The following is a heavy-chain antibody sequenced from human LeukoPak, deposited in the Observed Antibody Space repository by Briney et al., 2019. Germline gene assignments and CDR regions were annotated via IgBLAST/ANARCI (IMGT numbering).Heavy chain of an antibody. CDR2: IYYSGST. CDR1: GGSISSGGYY. Sequence: PSETLSLTCTVSGGSISSGGYYWSWIRQHPGKGLEWIGYIYYSGSTHYNPSLKSRVTISVDTSKNQFSLKLSSVTAADTAVYYCARVKLSRISGKKEAFDFWGQGTMVTVSS. CDR3: ARVKLSRISGKKEAFDF. D-gene: IGHD2/OR15-2a*01. V-gene: IGHV4-31*03. J-gene: IGHJ3*01.